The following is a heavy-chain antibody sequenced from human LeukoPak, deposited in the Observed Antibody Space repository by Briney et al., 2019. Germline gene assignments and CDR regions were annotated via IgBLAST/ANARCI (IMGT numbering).Heavy chain of an antibody. CDR3: ARGRILTGVDAFDI. J-gene: IGHJ3*02. CDR1: GGSISSGDYY. D-gene: IGHD1-14*01. Sequence: SETLSLTCTVSGGSISSGDYYWSWIRQPPGKGLEWIGYIYYSGSTYYNPSLKSRVTISVDTSKNQFSLKLSSVTAADTAVYYCARGRILTGVDAFDIWGQGTMVTVSS. CDR2: IYYSGST. V-gene: IGHV4-30-4*08.